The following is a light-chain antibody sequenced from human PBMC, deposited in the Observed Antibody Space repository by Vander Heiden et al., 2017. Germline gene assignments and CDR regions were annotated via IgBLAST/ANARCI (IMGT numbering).Light chain of an antibody. CDR3: QQCTNWPPEYT. CDR2: GAS. V-gene: IGKV3-11*01. J-gene: IGKJ2*01. CDR1: QSVNY. Sequence: ESVLTQSPATLSLSPGERATLSCRASQSVNYVTWYQQKPGQAPRLLIYGASNRATGIPDFTLTISSLEPEDSAIYYCQQCTNWPPEYTFGQGTKLEIK.